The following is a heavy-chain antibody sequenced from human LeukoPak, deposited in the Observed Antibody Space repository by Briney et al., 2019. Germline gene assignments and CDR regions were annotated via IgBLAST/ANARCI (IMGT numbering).Heavy chain of an antibody. CDR2: IKQDGSEK. CDR1: GFTFSSYW. V-gene: IGHV3-7*04. D-gene: IGHD2-2*01. J-gene: IGHJ3*02. Sequence: PGGSLRLSCAASGFTFSSYWMSWVRQAPGKGLEWVANIKQDGSEKYYVDSVKGRFTISRDNAKNSLYLQMNSLRAEDTAVYYCARDFTYHILDGIDLGAFDIWGQGTMVTVSS. CDR3: ARDFTYHILDGIDLGAFDI.